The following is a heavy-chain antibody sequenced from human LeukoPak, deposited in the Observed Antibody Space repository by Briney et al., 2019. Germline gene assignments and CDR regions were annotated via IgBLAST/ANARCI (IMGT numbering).Heavy chain of an antibody. CDR2: ISSSSSYI. CDR1: GLTFSSYN. CDR3: ARDLAGYYGMDV. V-gene: IGHV3-21*01. J-gene: IGHJ6*02. D-gene: IGHD3-10*01. Sequence: PGGSLRLSCAASGLTFSSYNMNWVRQAPGKGLEWVSSISSSSSYIYYADSVKGRFTISRDNAKNSLYLQMNSLRAEDTAVYYCARDLAGYYGMDVWGQGTTVTVSS.